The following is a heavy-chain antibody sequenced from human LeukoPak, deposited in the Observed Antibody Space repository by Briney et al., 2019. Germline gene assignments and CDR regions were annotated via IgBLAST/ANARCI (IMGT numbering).Heavy chain of an antibody. V-gene: IGHV4-34*01. Sequence: PSETLSLTCAVYGESFVGYYWAWIRQPPGKGLEWIGEIDYTGSTNYNPSLKSRIKMSVDTSKNQFSVNLNSATAADTAFYYCARRRIPATITGSKLSSRFDTWGQGALVTVSS. J-gene: IGHJ1*01. CDR2: IDYTGST. CDR3: ARRRIPATITGSKLSSRFDT. D-gene: IGHD5-12*01. CDR1: GESFVGYY.